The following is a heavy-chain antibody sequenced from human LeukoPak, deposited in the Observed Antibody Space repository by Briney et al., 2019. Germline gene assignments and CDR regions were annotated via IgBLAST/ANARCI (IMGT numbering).Heavy chain of an antibody. CDR2: INPNSGGT. J-gene: IGHJ4*02. CDR1: GYTFTSYY. D-gene: IGHD3-22*01. V-gene: IGHV1-2*02. Sequence: ASVKVSCKASGYTFTSYYMHWVRQAPGQGVEGMGWINPNSGGTNYAQKFQGRVTLPRDTSISTAYMELSRLRSDDTAVYYCARDEGTYYYDSSGYYYNYWGQGTLVTVSS. CDR3: ARDEGTYYYDSSGYYYNY.